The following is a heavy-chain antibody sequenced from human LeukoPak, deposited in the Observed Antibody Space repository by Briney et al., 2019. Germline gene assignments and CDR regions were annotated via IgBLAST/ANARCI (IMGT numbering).Heavy chain of an antibody. D-gene: IGHD4-17*01. Sequence: GGSLRLSCAASGFTFSSYGMHWVRQAPGKGLEWVAFIRYDGSNKYYADSVKGRFTISRDNSKNTLYLQMNSLRAEDTAVYYCAKDRTVTTVTYFDYWGQGTLVTVSS. V-gene: IGHV3-30*02. CDR1: GFTFSSYG. CDR2: IRYDGSNK. J-gene: IGHJ4*02. CDR3: AKDRTVTTVTYFDY.